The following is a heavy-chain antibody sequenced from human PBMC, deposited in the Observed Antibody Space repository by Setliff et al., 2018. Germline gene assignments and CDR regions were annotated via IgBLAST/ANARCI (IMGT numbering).Heavy chain of an antibody. Sequence: PGGSLRLSCAASGFTFSSYGMHWVRQAPGKGLEWVAFIRYDGSNKYYTDSVKGRFTISRDNSDNTLYLQMNSLRDADTAIYYCVKGTLPYCTGPTCYPLDHWGQGTLVTVSS. CDR3: VKGTLPYCTGPTCYPLDH. D-gene: IGHD2-8*02. V-gene: IGHV3-30*02. CDR2: IRYDGSNK. CDR1: GFTFSSYG. J-gene: IGHJ4*02.